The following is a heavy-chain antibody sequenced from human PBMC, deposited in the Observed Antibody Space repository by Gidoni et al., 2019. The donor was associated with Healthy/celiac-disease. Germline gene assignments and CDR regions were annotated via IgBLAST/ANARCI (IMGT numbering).Heavy chain of an antibody. V-gene: IGHV2-5*02. D-gene: IGHD2-15*01. CDR1: RFSLNTSGVG. Sequence: QLTLTESAPTLVKPTLTRTLTCTLSRFSLNTSGVGVGWILQPPGKALEWLALIYWDDDKRYSTSLKSRLTITKDTSKNQVVLTMTNMDPVDTATDYCAHCRHIVVVVVATQAFDIGGQGTMVTVSS. J-gene: IGHJ3*02. CDR2: IYWDDDK. CDR3: AHCRHIVVVVVATQAFDI.